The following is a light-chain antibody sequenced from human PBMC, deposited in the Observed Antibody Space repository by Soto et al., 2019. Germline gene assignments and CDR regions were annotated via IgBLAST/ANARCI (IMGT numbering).Light chain of an antibody. CDR2: SNN. J-gene: IGLJ2*01. CDR1: SSNIGSNY. Sequence: QSVLTQPPSASGTPGQRVTISCSGSSSNIGSNYAYWYQQLPGTAPKLLIYSNNQRPSGVPDRFSGSKSGTSASLAISGLRSEDEADYYCAAWDDSLSGGLFGGGTKLTVL. CDR3: AAWDDSLSGGL. V-gene: IGLV1-47*02.